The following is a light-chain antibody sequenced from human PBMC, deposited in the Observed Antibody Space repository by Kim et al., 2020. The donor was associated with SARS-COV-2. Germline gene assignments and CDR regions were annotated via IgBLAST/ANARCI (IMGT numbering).Light chain of an antibody. Sequence: VAPGNTARITCGGNNIGSKSVHWCQQKPGEAPVLVIYSDSDRPSGIPERFSGSNSGNTATLTISRVEAGDEADYYCQVWDSSRDRVFGGGTQLTVL. CDR2: SDS. CDR3: QVWDSSRDRV. J-gene: IGLJ2*01. V-gene: IGLV3-21*04. CDR1: NIGSKS.